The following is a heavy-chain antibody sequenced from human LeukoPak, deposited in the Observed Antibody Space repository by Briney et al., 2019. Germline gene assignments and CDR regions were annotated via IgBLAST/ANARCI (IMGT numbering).Heavy chain of an antibody. D-gene: IGHD3-10*01. V-gene: IGHV4-59*01. CDR2: IYYSGST. CDR1: GGSFSGYY. J-gene: IGHJ6*03. CDR3: ARGIGGGSGGYYYYYMDV. Sequence: SETLSLTCEVNGGSFSGYYWSWIRQPPGKGLEWIGYIYYSGSTNYNPSLKSRVTISVDTSKNQFSLKLSSVTAADTAVYYCARGIGGGSGGYYYYYMDVWGKGTTVTVSS.